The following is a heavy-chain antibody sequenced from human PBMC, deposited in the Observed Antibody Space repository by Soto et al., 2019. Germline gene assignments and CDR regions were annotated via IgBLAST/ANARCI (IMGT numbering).Heavy chain of an antibody. CDR2: VSSSGST. V-gene: IGHV4-59*01. D-gene: IGHD2-15*01. J-gene: IGHJ4*02. CDR3: ARTDNVGDYPH. CDR1: GGSISGDH. Sequence: LSLTCTFSGGSISGDHWNWIRQPPGKGLEWIAYVSSSGSTKYNPSLKSRVTISIDTTKNQFSLSLSSVTAADTAVYYCARTDNVGDYPHCGQGNLVIV.